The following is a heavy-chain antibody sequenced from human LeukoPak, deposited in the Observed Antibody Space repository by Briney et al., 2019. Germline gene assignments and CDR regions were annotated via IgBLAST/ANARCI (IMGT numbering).Heavy chain of an antibody. D-gene: IGHD3-10*01. V-gene: IGHV3-15*01. Sequence: GGSLRLSCAASGFSISNDWMSWVRQAPGKGLEWVARVKSRSAGETTDYAAPVKGRFTISRDDSKNTLYLQMNSLKTEDTAVYYCTLIQGWGSGSYYRDFWGQGTLVTASS. CDR2: VKSRSAGETT. CDR1: GFSISNDW. CDR3: TLIQGWGSGSYYRDF. J-gene: IGHJ4*02.